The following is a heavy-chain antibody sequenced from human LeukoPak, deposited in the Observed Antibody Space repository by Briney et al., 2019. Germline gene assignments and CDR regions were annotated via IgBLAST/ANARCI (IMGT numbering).Heavy chain of an antibody. CDR3: ARPFEGEDGYNH. J-gene: IGHJ5*02. V-gene: IGHV4-34*01. CDR1: GFTFSNYG. CDR2: INHSGST. D-gene: IGHD5-24*01. Sequence: GSLRLSCAASGFTFSNYGMHWVRQPPGKGLEWIGEINHSGSTNYNPSLKSRVTISVDTSKNQFSLKLSSVTAADTAVYYCARPFEGEDGYNHWGQGTLVTVSS.